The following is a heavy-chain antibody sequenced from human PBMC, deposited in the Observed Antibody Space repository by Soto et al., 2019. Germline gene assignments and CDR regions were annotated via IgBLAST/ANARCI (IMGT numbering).Heavy chain of an antibody. J-gene: IGHJ4*02. D-gene: IGHD3-22*01. V-gene: IGHV3-30-3*01. CDR1: GFTFSSYA. CDR3: ARTSIYYYDSSGYYSY. Sequence: QVQLVESGGGVVQPGRSLRLSCAASGFTFSSYAMHWVRQAPGKGLEWVAVISYDGSNKYYADSVKGRFTISRDNSKNPLYLQMNSLRAEDTAVYYCARTSIYYYDSSGYYSYWGQGTLVTVSS. CDR2: ISYDGSNK.